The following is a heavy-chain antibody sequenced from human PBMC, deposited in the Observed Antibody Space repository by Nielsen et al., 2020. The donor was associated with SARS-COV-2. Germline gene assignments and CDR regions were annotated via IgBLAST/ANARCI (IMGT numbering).Heavy chain of an antibody. Sequence: GESLKISCSASGFSFSIHAMHWVGQAPGKGLEWVAVIWHDGSNKYYADSVKGRFTVSRDNSRNTLYLQMNSLRAEDTAVYYCARDYYCSGGTCYLPPKYYFDYWGQGALVTVSS. V-gene: IGHV3-33*08. CDR2: IWHDGSNK. CDR1: GFSFSIHA. J-gene: IGHJ4*02. D-gene: IGHD2-15*01. CDR3: ARDYYCSGGTCYLPPKYYFDY.